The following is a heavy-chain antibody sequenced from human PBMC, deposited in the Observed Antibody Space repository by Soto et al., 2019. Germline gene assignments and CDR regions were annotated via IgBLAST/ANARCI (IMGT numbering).Heavy chain of an antibody. J-gene: IGHJ6*03. D-gene: IGHD3-3*01. CDR3: AKANYDFWSGYSMLMDV. CDR1: GFTFSSYA. V-gene: IGHV3-23*01. Sequence: GGSLRLSCAASGFTFSSYAMSWVRQAPGKGLEWVSAISGSGGSTYYADSVKGRFTISRDNSKNTRYLQMNSLRAEDTAVYYCAKANYDFWSGYSMLMDVWGKGTTVTVSS. CDR2: ISGSGGST.